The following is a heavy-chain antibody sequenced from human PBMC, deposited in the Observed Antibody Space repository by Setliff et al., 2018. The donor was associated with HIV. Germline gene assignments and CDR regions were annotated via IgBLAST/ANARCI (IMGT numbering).Heavy chain of an antibody. CDR2: IYYSGST. Sequence: ASETLSLTCTVSGGSISSSSYYWGWIRQPPGKGLEWIGYIYYSGSTNYNPPLNGRVTISVDTSNKNQFSLKLSSVTAADTAVYYCASGIVVGIYFQHWGQGTLVTVSS. V-gene: IGHV4-61*05. CDR1: GGSISSSSYY. J-gene: IGHJ1*01. D-gene: IGHD3-22*01. CDR3: ASGIVVGIYFQH.